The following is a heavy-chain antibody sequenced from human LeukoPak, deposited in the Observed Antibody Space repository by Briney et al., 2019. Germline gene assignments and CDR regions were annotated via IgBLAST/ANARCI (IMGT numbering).Heavy chain of an antibody. CDR1: GYTFTDYF. V-gene: IGHV1-2*02. D-gene: IGHD2-2*01. Sequence: ASVTVSCKASGYTFTDYFMHWVRQAPGQGLEWMGWINPNTGGTNYAQKFQGRVTMTRDTSITTAYMDLSSLRSDDTAVYYCARGGSPIFYYYIDVWGKGTTVTISS. CDR2: INPNTGGT. CDR3: ARGGSPIFYYYIDV. J-gene: IGHJ6*03.